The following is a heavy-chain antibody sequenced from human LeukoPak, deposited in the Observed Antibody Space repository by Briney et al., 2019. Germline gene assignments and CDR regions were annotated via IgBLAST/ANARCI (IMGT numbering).Heavy chain of an antibody. J-gene: IGHJ1*01. Sequence: PGGSLRLSCAAYGFTFGDYYMSWIRQAPGKGLEWISYISHSGSTIYYADSVKGRFTISRDNAKNSLYLQMNSLRAEDTTVYYCARDRDYYDSSGLQYFQHWGQGTLVTVSS. CDR3: ARDRDYYDSSGLQYFQH. CDR1: GFTFGDYY. V-gene: IGHV3-11*01. D-gene: IGHD3-22*01. CDR2: ISHSGSTI.